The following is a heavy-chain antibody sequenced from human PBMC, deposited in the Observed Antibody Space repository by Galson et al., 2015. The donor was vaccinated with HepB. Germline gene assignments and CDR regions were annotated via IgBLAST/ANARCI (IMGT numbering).Heavy chain of an antibody. CDR2: ISGRGDST. D-gene: IGHD3-9*01. V-gene: IGHV3-23*01. Sequence: SLRLSCAASGFTFRSYAMSWVRQAPGKGLEWVSGISGRGDSTYYTDSVKGRFTISRDNSQNMLYLQMSSLRAEDKAVYYCAKDRYDDTLTGYYTHWGQGTLVTVSS. J-gene: IGHJ4*02. CDR3: AKDRYDDTLTGYYTH. CDR1: GFTFRSYA.